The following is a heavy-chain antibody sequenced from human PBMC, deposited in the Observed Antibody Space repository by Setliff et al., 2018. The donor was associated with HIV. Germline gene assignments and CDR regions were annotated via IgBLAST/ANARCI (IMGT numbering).Heavy chain of an antibody. V-gene: IGHV3-53*05. Sequence: GGSLRLSCAASAFNVSHNHMTWVRQAPGKGLEWVYIIYSAGSTYYADSVKGRFTISRDSSKNTLYLQMDSLRPEDTAVYYCARARGITIFGVVTWYFFDYWGQGTLVTVSS. D-gene: IGHD3-3*01. CDR3: ARARGITIFGVVTWYFFDY. CDR2: IYSAGST. CDR1: AFNVSHNH. J-gene: IGHJ4*02.